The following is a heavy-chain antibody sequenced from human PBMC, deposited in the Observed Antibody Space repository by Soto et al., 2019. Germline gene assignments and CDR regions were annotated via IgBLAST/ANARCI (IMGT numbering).Heavy chain of an antibody. D-gene: IGHD3-9*01. Sequence: QVQLQQWGAGPLRPLETLSLTCGVSGGSFSGYYWAWIRQSPGNGLEWIGDINDRGAINYNPCLKSRVSTSVDTSTNHYSLSLRSVSAADTAVYYSARESHEIVTWPPWVWYFHFWGRGTLVTVSS. CDR2: INDRGAI. CDR3: ARESHEIVTWPPWVWYFHF. V-gene: IGHV4-34*01. J-gene: IGHJ2*01. CDR1: GGSFSGYY.